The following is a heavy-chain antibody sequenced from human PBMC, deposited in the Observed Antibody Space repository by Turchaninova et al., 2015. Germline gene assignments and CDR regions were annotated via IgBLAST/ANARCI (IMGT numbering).Heavy chain of an antibody. V-gene: IGHV3-23*04. CDR2: VGGGGDL. CDR3: AKDHFSANGVWDAFDV. D-gene: IGHD4-17*01. Sequence: EVALVESGGGLAQPGESLRLSCASSGFKFSSFAMNWVRQAAGRGVEWVAGVGGGGDLYSANSVKCRFTAYRDNSKNTVYLQMNSLRADDTAIYYCAKDHFSANGVWDAFDVWGQGTMVSVSS. CDR1: GFKFSSFA. J-gene: IGHJ3*01.